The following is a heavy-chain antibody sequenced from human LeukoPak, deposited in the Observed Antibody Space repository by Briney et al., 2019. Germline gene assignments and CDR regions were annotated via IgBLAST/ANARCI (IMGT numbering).Heavy chain of an antibody. J-gene: IGHJ4*02. CDR1: GYTFTSHG. V-gene: IGHV1-18*01. CDR3: ARQTLAYCSSTSCYDFDH. CDR2: ISVHNGNT. D-gene: IGHD2-2*01. Sequence: ASAKVSCKASGYTFTSHGISWVRQAPGQGLEWMGWISVHNGNTNYAQNLQGRVTMTTDTSTSTAYMELKSLRSDDTAVYYCARQTLAYCSSTSCYDFDHWGQGTLLTVSS.